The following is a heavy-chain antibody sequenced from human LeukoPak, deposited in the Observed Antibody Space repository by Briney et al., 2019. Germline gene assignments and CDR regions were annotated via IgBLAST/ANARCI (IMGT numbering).Heavy chain of an antibody. CDR1: GFTFSNAW. CDR2: IKQDGSEK. Sequence: GGSLRLSCVASGFTFSNAWMSWVRQAPGKGLEWVANIKQDGSEKYYVDSEKGRFTISRDNANNSLYLQMNSLRAEDTAVYYCARVSSGAFDIWGQGTMVTVSS. D-gene: IGHD3-10*01. V-gene: IGHV3-7*05. J-gene: IGHJ3*02. CDR3: ARVSSGAFDI.